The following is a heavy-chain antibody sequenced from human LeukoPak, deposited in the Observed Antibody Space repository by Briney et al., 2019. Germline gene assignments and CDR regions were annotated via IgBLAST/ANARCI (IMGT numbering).Heavy chain of an antibody. CDR1: GYTFTSYD. CDR3: ARSRARAGLYYYKGMDV. V-gene: IGHV1-8*01. CDR2: VNPNSCTT. D-gene: IGHD6-19*01. J-gene: IGHJ6*02. Sequence: GASVKVSCKASGYTFTSYDINWVRQATGPGHELMGWVNPNSCTTGDAQESQGRVTVTRITSISTAYMELSSLRSEDTAVYYCARSRARAGLYYYKGMDVWGQGTTVTVSS.